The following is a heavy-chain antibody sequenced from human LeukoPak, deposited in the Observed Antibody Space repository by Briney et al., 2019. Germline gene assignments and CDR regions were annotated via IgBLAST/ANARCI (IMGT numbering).Heavy chain of an antibody. CDR3: ARDYYYDSSGYSENNFDY. V-gene: IGHV3-7*04. J-gene: IGHJ4*02. D-gene: IGHD3-22*01. CDR1: GFTFSNYW. CDR2: INQDGSEK. Sequence: GGSLRLSCAASGFTFSNYWMTWVRQAPGKGLEWVANINQDGSEKSFVESVKGRFAISRDNAKISLYVQMYSLRAEDTAVYYCARDYYYDSSGYSENNFDYWGQGTLVTVSS.